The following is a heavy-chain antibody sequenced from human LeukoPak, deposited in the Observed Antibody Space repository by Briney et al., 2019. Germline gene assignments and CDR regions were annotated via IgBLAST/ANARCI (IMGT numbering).Heavy chain of an antibody. J-gene: IGHJ6*03. CDR3: ARGLYYYDSSGSDHYYYYYMDV. V-gene: IGHV4-4*07. D-gene: IGHD3-22*01. Sequence: SETLSLTCTVSGGSISSYYWSWIRQPAGKGLEWIGRIYTSGSTNYNPSLKSRVTMSVDTSKNQFSLKLSSVTAADTAVYYYARGLYYYDSSGSDHYYYYYMDVWGKGTTVTVSS. CDR1: GGSISSYY. CDR2: IYTSGST.